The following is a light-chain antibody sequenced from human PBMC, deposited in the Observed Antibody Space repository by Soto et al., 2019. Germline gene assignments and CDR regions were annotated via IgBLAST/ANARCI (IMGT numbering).Light chain of an antibody. J-gene: IGLJ1*01. CDR3: CSYAGTNTFV. CDR2: EGN. V-gene: IGLV2-23*01. CDR1: SSDVGSYNL. Sequence: QSALTQPASVSGSPGQSITISCTGTSSDVGSYNLVSWYQQHPGKAPKLMIYEGNKWPSGVSNRFSGSKSANTASLTISGLQTEDEADYYCCSYAGTNTFVFGTGTQLTVL.